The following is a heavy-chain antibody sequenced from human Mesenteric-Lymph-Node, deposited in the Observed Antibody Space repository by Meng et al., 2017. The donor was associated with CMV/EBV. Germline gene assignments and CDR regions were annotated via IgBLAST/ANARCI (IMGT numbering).Heavy chain of an antibody. D-gene: IGHD6-6*01. V-gene: IGHV3-9*01. CDR2: ISRNSVTI. J-gene: IGHJ4*02. CDR1: GFIFDDYD. Sequence: SLKISCAASGFIFDDYDMNWVRQAPGKGLEWVSGISRNSVTIGYADSVKGRFTISRDNAKNSLYLQMNNLRVEDTALYYCAKGFGAGSSPRGYWGQGTLVTVSS. CDR3: AKGFGAGSSPRGY.